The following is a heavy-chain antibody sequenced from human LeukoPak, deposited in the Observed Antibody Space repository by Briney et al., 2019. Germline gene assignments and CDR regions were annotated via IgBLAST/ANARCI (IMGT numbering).Heavy chain of an antibody. CDR1: GYSFRDYW. CDR2: IFPADSDI. J-gene: IGHJ6*02. V-gene: IGHV5-51*01. D-gene: IGHD2-2*02. Sequence: GESLKISCKGSGYSFRDYWIGWVLQMPGKDLEWMGIIFPADSDIKYSPSFQGQVIISADESISTAYLQWSSLTASDTAIYYCARCGLRGCRNGNCYTSFFYYDMDVWGQGTAVTVSS. CDR3: ARCGLRGCRNGNCYTSFFYYDMDV.